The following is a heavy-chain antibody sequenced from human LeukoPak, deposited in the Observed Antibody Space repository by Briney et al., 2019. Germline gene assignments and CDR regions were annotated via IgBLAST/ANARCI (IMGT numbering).Heavy chain of an antibody. V-gene: IGHV1-18*01. CDR2: ISAYNGNT. CDR1: GYTFTSYG. J-gene: IGHJ4*02. Sequence: GASVKVSCKVSGYTFTSYGISWVRQAPGQGLEWVGWISAYNGNTNYARILQGRVAMTTDTSTSTAYLELRSLRSDDTAVYYCAREGDRYYDILTGYLDYWGQGTLVTVSS. D-gene: IGHD3-9*01. CDR3: AREGDRYYDILTGYLDY.